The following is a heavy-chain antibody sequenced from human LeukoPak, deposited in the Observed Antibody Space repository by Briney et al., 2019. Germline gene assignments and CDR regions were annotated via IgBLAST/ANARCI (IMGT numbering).Heavy chain of an antibody. J-gene: IGHJ4*02. V-gene: IGHV4-59*01. CDR2: IYYSGST. D-gene: IGHD3-22*01. Sequence: SETLSLTCTVSGDSISGYYWNWIRQPPGKGLEWIGYIYYSGSTNYNPSLKSRVTISVDTSKNQFSLKLSSVTAADTAVYYCARARSSGYSFDYWGQGTLVTVSS. CDR1: GDSISGYY. CDR3: ARARSSGYSFDY.